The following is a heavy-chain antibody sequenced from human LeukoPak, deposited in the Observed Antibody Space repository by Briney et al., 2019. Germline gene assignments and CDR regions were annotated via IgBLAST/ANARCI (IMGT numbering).Heavy chain of an antibody. D-gene: IGHD6-6*01. J-gene: IGHJ5*02. Sequence: PGGSLRLSCAASGFTFSSYAMHWVRQAPGKGLEWAAVISYDGSNKYYADSVKGRFTISRDNSKNTLYLQMNSLRAEDTAVYYCARSSPVSRASTGPRVQATLVTVYS. CDR1: GFTFSSYA. CDR2: ISYDGSNK. V-gene: IGHV3-30-3*01. CDR3: ARSSPVSRASTGP.